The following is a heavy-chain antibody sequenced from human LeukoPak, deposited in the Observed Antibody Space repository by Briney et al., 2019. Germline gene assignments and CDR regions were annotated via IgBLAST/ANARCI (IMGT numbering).Heavy chain of an antibody. Sequence: SETLSLTCTVSGGSISSGDYYWSRIRQPPGKGLEWIGYIYYSGSTYYNPSLKSRVTISVDTSKNQFSLKLSSVTAADTAVYYCARGLLGYCSGGSCHGAFDIWGQGTMVTVSS. CDR3: ARGLLGYCSGGSCHGAFDI. CDR2: IYYSGST. D-gene: IGHD2-15*01. J-gene: IGHJ3*02. CDR1: GGSISSGDYY. V-gene: IGHV4-30-4*01.